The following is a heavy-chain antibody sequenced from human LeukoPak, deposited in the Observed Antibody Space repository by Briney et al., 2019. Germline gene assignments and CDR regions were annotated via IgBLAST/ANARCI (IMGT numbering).Heavy chain of an antibody. CDR3: ARPLYDTSGYYAY. CDR2: IKGDGSST. CDR1: GFTLSSFW. V-gene: IGHV3-74*01. J-gene: IGHJ4*02. Sequence: GGSLRLSCAASGFTLSSFWMYGVRQAPGKGLVWVSRIKGDGSSTSYAESVKGRFTITRDNAGSTLYLQMNSLRAEDTAVYYCARPLYDTSGYYAYWGQGTLVTVSS. D-gene: IGHD3-22*01.